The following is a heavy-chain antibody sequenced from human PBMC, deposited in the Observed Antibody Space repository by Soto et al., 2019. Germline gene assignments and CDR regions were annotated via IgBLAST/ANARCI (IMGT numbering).Heavy chain of an antibody. CDR2: ISAYNGNT. V-gene: IGHV1-18*01. CDR1: GYTFTSYG. Sequence: QGQLVQSGAEVKKPGASVKVYCKASGYTFTSYGISWVRQAPGQGLEWLGWISAYNGNTHYAQKLQGRVTITTDTSTSTDYMELRSLRSDDTAVYYWARDFPPDGDYVRHCFYPWCQVTLVTVAS. CDR3: ARDFPPDGDYVRHCFYP. J-gene: IGHJ5*02. D-gene: IGHD4-17*01.